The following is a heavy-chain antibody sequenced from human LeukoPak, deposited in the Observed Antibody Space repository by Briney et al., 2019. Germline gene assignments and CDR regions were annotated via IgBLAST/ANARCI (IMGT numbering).Heavy chain of an antibody. J-gene: IGHJ4*02. V-gene: IGHV3-7*01. CDR1: GFTFSSYW. Sequence: GGSLRLSCAVSGFTFSSYWMSWVRQAPGKGLEWVANIRKDGNEKYYVDSVKGRFTISRDNAKNLLYLQMNSLRVDDTAVYYCAKEPSISVAGAGDYWGQGTLVTVSS. CDR2: IRKDGNEK. CDR3: AKEPSISVAGAGDY. D-gene: IGHD6-19*01.